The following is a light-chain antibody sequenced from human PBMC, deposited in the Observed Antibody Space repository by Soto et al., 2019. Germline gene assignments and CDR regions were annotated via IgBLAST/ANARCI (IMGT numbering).Light chain of an antibody. V-gene: IGKV1-13*02. CDR3: QQYNSYSGT. Sequence: AIQLTQSPSSLSASVVDRVTITCRASQGISSALAWYQQKPGKAPKLLIYKASTLKSGVPSRFSGSGSGTEFTLTISSLQPDDFATYYCQQYNSYSGTFGQGTKVDIK. CDR1: QGISSA. CDR2: KAS. J-gene: IGKJ1*01.